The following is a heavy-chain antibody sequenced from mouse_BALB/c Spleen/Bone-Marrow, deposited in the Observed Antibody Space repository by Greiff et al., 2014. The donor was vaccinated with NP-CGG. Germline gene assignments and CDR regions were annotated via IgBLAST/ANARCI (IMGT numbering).Heavy chain of an antibody. CDR3: ARDTMDY. V-gene: IGHV1S56*01. CDR1: GYTFTSYY. CDR2: IYPGNVNT. Sequence: QVQLQQPGPELVKPGASVRISCKVSGYTFTSYYIHWVKQRPGQGLEWIGWIYPGNVNTKYNEKFKGKATLTADKSSSTAYMQLSSLTSEDSAVYFCARDTMDYWGQGTSVTVSS. J-gene: IGHJ4*01.